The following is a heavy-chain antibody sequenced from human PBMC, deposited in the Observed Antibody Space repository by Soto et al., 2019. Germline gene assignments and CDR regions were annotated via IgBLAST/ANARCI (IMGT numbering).Heavy chain of an antibody. D-gene: IGHD5-12*01. CDR2: VIPVFDVA. V-gene: IGHV1-69*02. CDR1: GVTFNNYA. Sequence: QVQLVQSGAEVKKPGSSAKVSCKASGVTFNNYAINWVRQAPGQGLEWVGRVIPVFDVANYAQKFQGRVTITADKSTSTAYMEVTSLRSEDTAVYYCATPKGPRQYGGNVLGALDIWGQGTTVIVSS. CDR3: ATPKGPRQYGGNVLGALDI. J-gene: IGHJ3*02.